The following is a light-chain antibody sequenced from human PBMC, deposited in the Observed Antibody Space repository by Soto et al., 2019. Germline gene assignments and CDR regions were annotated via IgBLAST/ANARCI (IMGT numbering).Light chain of an antibody. CDR1: QGVNSW. Sequence: DIQMTQSPSSVSASIGDRVTITCRTSQGVNSWFAWYQQKPGKAPKLLIYAASSLQTGVPSRFTGSESGTDFTLTISSLQPEDFATYYCQQANSFPFTFGQATLPEIK. V-gene: IGKV1D-12*01. CDR2: AAS. CDR3: QQANSFPFT. J-gene: IGKJ5*01.